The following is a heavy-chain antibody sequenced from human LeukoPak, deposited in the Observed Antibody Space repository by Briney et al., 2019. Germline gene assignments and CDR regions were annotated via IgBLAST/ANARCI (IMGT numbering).Heavy chain of an antibody. D-gene: IGHD6-19*01. V-gene: IGHV4-39*01. J-gene: IGHJ3*02. CDR1: GGSISSSSYY. CDR3: ARYPKSYSSGWTAFDI. CDR2: IYYSGST. Sequence: SETLSLTCTVSGGSISSSSYYWGWIRQPPGKGLEWIGSIYYSGSTYYNPSLRSRVTMSVDTSKNQFSLKLSSVTAADTAVHYCARYPKSYSSGWTAFDIWGQGTMVTVSS.